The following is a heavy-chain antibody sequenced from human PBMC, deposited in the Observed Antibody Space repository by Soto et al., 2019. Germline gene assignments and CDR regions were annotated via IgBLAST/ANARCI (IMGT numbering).Heavy chain of an antibody. V-gene: IGHV4-31*03. Sequence: SETLSLTCPVSGDSISSGIDYWGWIRNHPGKGLEWIGHIYHSGSTYYNPSLKSRVTISVDTSKNQFSLKLSSVTAADTAVYYCARQYSSGWYQHFDYWGQGALVTVSS. CDR2: IYHSGST. CDR3: ARQYSSGWYQHFDY. J-gene: IGHJ4*02. D-gene: IGHD6-19*01. CDR1: GDSISSGIDY.